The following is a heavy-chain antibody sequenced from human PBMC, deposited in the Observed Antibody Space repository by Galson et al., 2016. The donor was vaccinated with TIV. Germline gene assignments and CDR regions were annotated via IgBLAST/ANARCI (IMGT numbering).Heavy chain of an antibody. Sequence: SVKVSCKASEYTFTKYFIHWVRQAPGQGLEWMGRINPSGGGTNYAQKFQGRVTLTRDTSITTAYMDLSGLRSDDTAVYYCAREGFSIKAGGFDQWGQGTLVTVSS. J-gene: IGHJ4*02. V-gene: IGHV1-2*06. CDR3: AREGFSIKAGGFDQ. D-gene: IGHD6-13*01. CDR1: EYTFTKYF. CDR2: INPSGGGT.